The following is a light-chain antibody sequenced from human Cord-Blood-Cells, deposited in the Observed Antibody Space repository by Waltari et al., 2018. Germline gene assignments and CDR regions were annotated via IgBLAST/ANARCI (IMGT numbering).Light chain of an antibody. CDR2: EGS. Sequence: QSALTQPASVSGSPGPSITISCTGTSSAVGSYNLVSWYQQHPGKAPKPMIYEGSKRPSGVSNRFSGSKSGNTASLTISGLQAEDEADYYCCSYAGSSTFVVFGGGTKLTVL. V-gene: IGLV2-23*03. CDR1: SSAVGSYNL. CDR3: CSYAGSSTFVV. J-gene: IGLJ2*01.